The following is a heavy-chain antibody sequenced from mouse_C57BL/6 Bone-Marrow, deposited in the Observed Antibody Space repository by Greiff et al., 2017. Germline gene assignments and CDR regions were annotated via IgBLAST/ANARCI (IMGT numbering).Heavy chain of an antibody. CDR3: TTDYGSSYPAWFAY. V-gene: IGHV14-4*01. CDR2: IDPENGDT. CDR1: GFNIKDDY. Sequence: EVQGVESGAELVRPGASVKLSCTASGFNIKDDYMHWVKQRPEQGLEWIGWIDPENGDTEYASKFQGKATITADTASNTAYLQLSSLTSEDTAVYYCTTDYGSSYPAWFAYWGQGTLVTVSA. D-gene: IGHD1-1*01. J-gene: IGHJ3*01.